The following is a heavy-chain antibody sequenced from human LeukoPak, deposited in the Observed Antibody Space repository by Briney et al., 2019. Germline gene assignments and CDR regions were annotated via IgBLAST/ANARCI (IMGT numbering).Heavy chain of an antibody. CDR1: GYMFTGYY. CDR2: INPNSGGT. V-gene: IGHV1-2*02. J-gene: IGHJ6*03. CDR3: ARVVAVTGTPVYYMDV. Sequence: GASVTVSCKASGYMFTGYYMQWVRQAPGQGLEGMGWINPNSGGTNYAQKFQGRVTMTRDTSISTSYMDLNRLRSEDTVVYYCARVVAVTGTPVYYMDVWGKGTTVTVSS. D-gene: IGHD6-19*01.